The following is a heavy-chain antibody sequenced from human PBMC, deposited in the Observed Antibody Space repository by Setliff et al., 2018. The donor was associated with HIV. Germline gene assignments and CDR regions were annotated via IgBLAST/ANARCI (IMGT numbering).Heavy chain of an antibody. CDR1: GGSFGDQF. Sequence: SETLSLTCAVYGGSFGDQFWNWIRQSPGKGLEWIGEIHHGGGTKYNPSLKSRVTVSLDMSKNQFSLKLNSLTAADTGVYYCATFFVSTATTQDYWVQGTLVPSPQ. D-gene: IGHD4-17*01. CDR3: ATFFVSTATTQDY. J-gene: IGHJ4*02. V-gene: IGHV4-34*01. CDR2: IHHGGGT.